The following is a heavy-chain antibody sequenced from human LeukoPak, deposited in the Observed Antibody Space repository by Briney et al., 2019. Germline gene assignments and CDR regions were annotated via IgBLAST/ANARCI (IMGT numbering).Heavy chain of an antibody. CDR2: INTDGSGT. D-gene: IGHD3-9*01. CDR1: RFTFSSYW. Sequence: TGGSLRLSCAASRFTFSSYWMHWVRQAPGKGLVWVSRINTDGSGTSYADSVKGRFTISRDNAKNTLYLQMNSLRAEDTAVYYCALMTGDYYDYYGMDVWGQGTTVTVSS. J-gene: IGHJ6*02. CDR3: ALMTGDYYDYYGMDV. V-gene: IGHV3-74*01.